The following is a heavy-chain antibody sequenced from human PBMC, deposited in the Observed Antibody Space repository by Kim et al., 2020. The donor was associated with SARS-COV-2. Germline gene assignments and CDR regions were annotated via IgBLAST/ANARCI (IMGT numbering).Heavy chain of an antibody. J-gene: IGHJ6*02. CDR3: ASLITGRVV. CDR1: GFTFSSYA. V-gene: IGHV3-23*01. D-gene: IGHD1-20*01. CDR2: ISGSGGST. Sequence: GGSLRLSCAASGFTFSSYAMSWVRQAPGKGLEWVSAISGSGGSTYYADSVKGRFTFSRDTSKNTLDLQMNSLRAEDTAVYYCASLITGRVVWGQGTTVTVSS.